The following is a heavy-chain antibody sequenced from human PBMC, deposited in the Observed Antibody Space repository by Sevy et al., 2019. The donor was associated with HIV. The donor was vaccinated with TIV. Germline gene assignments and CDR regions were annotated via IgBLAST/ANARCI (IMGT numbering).Heavy chain of an antibody. V-gene: IGHV3-7*01. CDR2: MNQDGTER. J-gene: IGHJ4*02. CDR3: VGEGLGGFSYSLDC. CDR1: GFSFSTYW. D-gene: IGHD3-16*01. Sequence: QLGGSLRLSCAASGFSFSTYWLTWVRQAPGKGLEWVATMNQDGTERDYEDSGKGRFPISRDNTKTSRFLQMNSLSAEETGVYYCVGEGLGGFSYSLDCWGQGTLVTVSS.